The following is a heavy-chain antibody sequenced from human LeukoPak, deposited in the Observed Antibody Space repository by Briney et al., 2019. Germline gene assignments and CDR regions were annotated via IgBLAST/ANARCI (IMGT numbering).Heavy chain of an antibody. CDR3: ARGPTLIWRYYFDY. CDR1: AGTFSSYA. J-gene: IGHJ4*02. D-gene: IGHD2-21*01. V-gene: IGHV1-69*05. Sequence: GASVKVSXKASAGTFSSYAISWVRQAPGQGLEWMGGIIPIFGTANYAQKFQGRVTITTDESTSTAYMELSSLRSEDTAVYYCARGPTLIWRYYFDYWGQGTLVTVSS. CDR2: IIPIFGTA.